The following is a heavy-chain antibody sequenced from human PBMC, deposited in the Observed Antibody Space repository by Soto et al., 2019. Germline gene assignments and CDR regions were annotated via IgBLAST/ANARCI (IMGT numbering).Heavy chain of an antibody. CDR3: ARDCSGGSCYSSFAEYFQH. J-gene: IGHJ1*01. V-gene: IGHV3-7*01. Sequence: GGSLRLSCAASGFTFSSYWMSWVRQAPGKGLEWVANIKQDGSEKYYVDSVKGRFTISRDNAKNSLYLQMNSLRAEDTAVYYCARDCSGGSCYSSFAEYFQHWGQGTLVTVSS. CDR1: GFTFSSYW. CDR2: IKQDGSEK. D-gene: IGHD2-15*01.